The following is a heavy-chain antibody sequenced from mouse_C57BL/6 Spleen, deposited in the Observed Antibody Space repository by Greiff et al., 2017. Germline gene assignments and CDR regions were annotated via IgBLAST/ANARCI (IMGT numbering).Heavy chain of an antibody. Sequence: EVKLMESGGGLVKPGGSLKLSCAASGFTFSDYGMHWVRQAPEKGLEWVAYISSGSSTIYYADTVKGRFTISRDNAKNTLFLQMTSLRSEDTAMYYCARRVSGKNFDYWGQGTTLTVSS. CDR1: GFTFSDYG. CDR2: ISSGSSTI. J-gene: IGHJ2*01. D-gene: IGHD6-2*01. CDR3: ARRVSGKNFDY. V-gene: IGHV5-17*01.